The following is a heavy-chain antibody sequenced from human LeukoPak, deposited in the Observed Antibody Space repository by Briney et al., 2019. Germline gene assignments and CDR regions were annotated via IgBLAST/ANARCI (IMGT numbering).Heavy chain of an antibody. V-gene: IGHV3-30-3*02. CDR1: GFTFSSYA. CDR2: ISDDGSSK. Sequence: PGGSLRLSCAASGFTFSSYAMWWVRQAPGKGLEWVAVISDDGSSKSYADSVKGRFTISRDNSKNTLYLQMNSLRTEDTAVYYCARGRGRDSSAWHLDYWGQGTLVAVSS. D-gene: IGHD6-19*01. CDR3: ARGRGRDSSAWHLDY. J-gene: IGHJ4*02.